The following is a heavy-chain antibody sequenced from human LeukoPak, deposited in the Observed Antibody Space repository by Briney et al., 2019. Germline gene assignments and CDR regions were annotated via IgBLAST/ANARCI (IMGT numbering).Heavy chain of an antibody. CDR1: GFTFSSYA. J-gene: IGHJ4*02. CDR3: ARVNSGIVGAKTHFDY. Sequence: PGGSLRLSCAASGFTFSSYAMHWVRQAPGKGLEWVAVISYDGSDKYYADSVKGRFTISRDNSKNTLYLQMNSLRAEDTAVYYCARVNSGIVGAKTHFDYWGQGTLVTVSS. CDR2: ISYDGSDK. V-gene: IGHV3-30-3*01. D-gene: IGHD1-26*01.